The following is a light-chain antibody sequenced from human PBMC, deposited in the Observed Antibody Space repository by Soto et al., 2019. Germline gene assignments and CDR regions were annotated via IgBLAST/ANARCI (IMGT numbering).Light chain of an antibody. Sequence: EIVMTQSPATLSVSPGERATLSCRASQSVGSNLAWYQQKPGQAPRLLIYGASTRATDIPARFSGSGSGTEFTLTISSLQSEDFAVYYCQQYNNWLRTFGQGAKVEIK. V-gene: IGKV3D-15*01. CDR1: QSVGSN. CDR2: GAS. J-gene: IGKJ1*01. CDR3: QQYNNWLRT.